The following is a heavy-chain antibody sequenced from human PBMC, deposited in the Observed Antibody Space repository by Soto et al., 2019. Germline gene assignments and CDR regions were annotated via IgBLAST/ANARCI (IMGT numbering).Heavy chain of an antibody. J-gene: IGHJ5*02. Sequence: VGSLRLSCAASGYTFSSYSMNWVRQAPGKGLEWVSYISSSSGYIYYADSVKGRFTISRDNAKNSLYLQMSSLRAEDTAVYYCGRSGITGSNWFDPWGQGTLVTVS. CDR2: ISSSSGYI. CDR1: GYTFSSYS. D-gene: IGHD1-20*01. V-gene: IGHV3-21*01. CDR3: GRSGITGSNWFDP.